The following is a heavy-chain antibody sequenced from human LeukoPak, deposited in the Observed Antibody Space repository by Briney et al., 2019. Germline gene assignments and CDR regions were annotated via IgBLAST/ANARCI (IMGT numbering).Heavy chain of an antibody. Sequence: GGSLRLSCAASGFSFSKDWMSWVRQAPGKGLEWVSGIYSGGSTYYADSVKGRFTISRDNSKNTLYLQMNSLRAEDTAVYYCARAGLVYYFDYWGQGTLVTVSS. CDR2: IYSGGST. D-gene: IGHD3/OR15-3a*01. CDR3: ARAGLVYYFDY. J-gene: IGHJ4*02. CDR1: GFSFSKDW. V-gene: IGHV3-53*01.